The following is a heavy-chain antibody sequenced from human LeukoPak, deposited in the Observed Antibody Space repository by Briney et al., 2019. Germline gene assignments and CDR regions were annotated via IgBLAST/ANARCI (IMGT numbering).Heavy chain of an antibody. Sequence: GASVKVSCKASGCTFTSYGISWVRQAPGQGLEWMGWISAYNGNTNYAQKLQGRVTMTTDTSTSTAYMELRSLRSDDTAVYYCARDDGRITIFGVVINPMTPDYYYYGMDVWGQGTTVTVSS. CDR3: ARDDGRITIFGVVINPMTPDYYYYGMDV. J-gene: IGHJ6*02. D-gene: IGHD3-3*01. CDR2: ISAYNGNT. V-gene: IGHV1-18*01. CDR1: GCTFTSYG.